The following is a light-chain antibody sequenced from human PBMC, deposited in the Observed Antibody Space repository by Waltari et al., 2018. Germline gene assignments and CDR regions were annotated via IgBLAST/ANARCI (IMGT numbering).Light chain of an antibody. CDR2: AAS. CDR1: QGIASW. Sequence: DIQMTQSPSSVSVSVGDRVTITCRASQGIASWLAWYQQKPGKAPKLLVFAASTLQGGVPSRFSGSGSGTDFTLTISSLQSEDFATYYCQETSSLPFTFGPGTKVDLK. V-gene: IGKV1-12*01. J-gene: IGKJ3*01. CDR3: QETSSLPFT.